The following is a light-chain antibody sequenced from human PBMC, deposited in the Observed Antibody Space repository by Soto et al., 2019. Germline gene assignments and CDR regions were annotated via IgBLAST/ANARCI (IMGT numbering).Light chain of an antibody. CDR3: QQYGSSPT. V-gene: IGKV3-20*01. CDR1: QSVSSNY. Sequence: EIVLTQSPDTLSLSPGERATLSCRASQSVSSNYLAWYQQKPGQAPRLLFYGASSRATGIPDRFSGSGSGTDFTLTISRLEPEDFAVYYCQQYGSSPTFGGGTKVEIK. CDR2: GAS. J-gene: IGKJ4*01.